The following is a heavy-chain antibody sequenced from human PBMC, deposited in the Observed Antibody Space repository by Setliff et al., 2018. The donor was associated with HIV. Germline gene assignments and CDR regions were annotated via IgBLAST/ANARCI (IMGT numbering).Heavy chain of an antibody. Sequence: SVKVSCKASGGTFSNYAINWVRQAPGQGREWMGGIIPPFGAPNYAQKFKGRVTITADESTSTAYMELNSLRSEATAVYYCARGKDAGALVVGVSFDYWGQGTLVTVAS. CDR1: GGTFSNYA. CDR3: ARGKDAGALVVGVSFDY. D-gene: IGHD2-15*01. CDR2: IIPPFGAP. V-gene: IGHV1-69*13. J-gene: IGHJ4*02.